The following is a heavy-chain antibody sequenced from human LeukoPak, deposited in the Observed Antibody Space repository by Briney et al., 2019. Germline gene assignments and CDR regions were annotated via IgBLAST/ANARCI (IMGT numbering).Heavy chain of an antibody. V-gene: IGHV1-2*02. CDR2: INPNSGGT. CDR3: ARSRGSGTHFDY. CDR1: GYTFTGYY. D-gene: IGHD1-26*01. J-gene: IGHJ4*02. Sequence: GASVKVSCKASGYTFTGYYMHWVRQAPGQGLEWMGWINPNSGGTNYAQKFQGRVTMTRDTSASTAYMELSSLRSEDTAVYYCARSRGSGTHFDYWGQGTLVTVSS.